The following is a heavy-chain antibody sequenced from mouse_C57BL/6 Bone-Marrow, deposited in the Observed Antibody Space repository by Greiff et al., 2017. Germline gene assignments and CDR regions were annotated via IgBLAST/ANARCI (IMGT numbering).Heavy chain of an antibody. CDR2: IYPGDGDT. J-gene: IGHJ3*01. D-gene: IGHD1-1*01. V-gene: IGHV1-82*01. CDR1: GYAFSSSW. Sequence: QVQLQQSGPELVKPGASVKISCKASGYAFSSSWMNWVQQRPGKGLEWIGRIYPGDGDTNYNGKFKGKATLTADKSSSTAYMQLSSLTSEDSAVYFCARDYYGPPRFAYWGQGTLVTVSA. CDR3: ARDYYGPPRFAY.